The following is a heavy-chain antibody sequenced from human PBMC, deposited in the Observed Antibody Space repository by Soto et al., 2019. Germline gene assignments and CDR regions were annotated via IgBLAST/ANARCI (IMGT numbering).Heavy chain of an antibody. CDR1: GHTFTGHH. CDR3: GLEPTATGGFHX. J-gene: IGHJ4*02. CDR2: IDLDIGDT. D-gene: IGHD7-27*01. Sequence: ASVKVSCKASGHTFTGHHMHWVRQAPGQGLEWMGLIDLDIGDTKYAKKFQGRVTSTSDTSITTAYMEMRGLRSDDTAVYFCGLEPTATGGFHXWGQGTLVTVSX. V-gene: IGHV1-2*02.